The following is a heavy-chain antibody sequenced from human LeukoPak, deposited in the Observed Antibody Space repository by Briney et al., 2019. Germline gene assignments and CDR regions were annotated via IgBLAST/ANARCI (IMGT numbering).Heavy chain of an antibody. CDR1: GYTFTSYD. J-gene: IGHJ4*02. V-gene: IGHV1-8*01. CDR2: MNPNSGNT. CDR3: ASGWKYQQWMFDY. D-gene: IGHD2-2*01. Sequence: ASVKVSCKASGYTFTSYDINWVRQATGQGLEWMGWMNPNSGNTGYAQKFQGRVTITRNTSISTAYMELSSLRSEDTAVYYCASGWKYQQWMFDYWGQGTLVTVSS.